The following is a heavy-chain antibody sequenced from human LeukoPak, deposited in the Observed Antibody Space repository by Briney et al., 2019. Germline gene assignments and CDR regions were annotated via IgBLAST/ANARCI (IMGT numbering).Heavy chain of an antibody. Sequence: SETLTLTCTVSGGSIRGYYWSWIRQPPGKGLEWVAYVYYIGSTSYYPSLSNGLSISVDRSKNQLSLNLTSVTAADTAVYYCARQIVHQVAFDPWGQPTMV. CDR2: VYYIGST. J-gene: IGHJ5*02. V-gene: IGHV4-59*08. CDR3: ARQIVHQVAFDP. CDR1: GGSIRGYY. D-gene: IGHD3-22*01.